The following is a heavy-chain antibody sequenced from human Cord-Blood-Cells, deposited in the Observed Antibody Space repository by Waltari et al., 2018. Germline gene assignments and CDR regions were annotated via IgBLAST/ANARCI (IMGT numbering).Heavy chain of an antibody. CDR2: IYYSGRT. CDR3: ASSSVTFGGVIGIFDY. J-gene: IGHJ4*02. Sequence: ESGPGLVKPSQTLSLTCTVSGGSISSGGYYWSWIRQHPGKGLEWIGYIYYSGRTYYNPSLKSRVTISVDTSKNQFSLKLGSVTAADTAVYYCASSSVTFGGVIGIFDYWGQGTLVTVSS. V-gene: IGHV4-31*03. D-gene: IGHD3-16*02. CDR1: GGSISSGGYY.